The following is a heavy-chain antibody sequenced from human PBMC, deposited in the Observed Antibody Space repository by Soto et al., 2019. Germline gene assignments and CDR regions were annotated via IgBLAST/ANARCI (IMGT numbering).Heavy chain of an antibody. J-gene: IGHJ6*03. CDR3: AGRYCTNGVCYTNYYYYIDV. CDR2: ITTSGGNT. V-gene: IGHV3-23*01. CDR1: GFTFSTYA. Sequence: EVQLLESGGGLVQPGGSLRLSCAASGFTFSTYAMSWVRQAPGKWLEWVSTITTSGGNTYYADSVQGRFTISRDNSKNTRYLQMNSLRAEDTAVYYCAGRYCTNGVCYTNYYYYIDVWGKGTTVTVSS. D-gene: IGHD2-8*01.